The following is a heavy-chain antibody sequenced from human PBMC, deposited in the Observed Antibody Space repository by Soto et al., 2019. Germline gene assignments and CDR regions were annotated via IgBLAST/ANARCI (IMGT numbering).Heavy chain of an antibody. Sequence: PGESPKISCKVSGYRFTSYWIEWVRQAPGKGLEWMGIIYPGDSDTRYNPSFQGQVTISADQSTSTAYLQWSSLKASDSAIYFCARRGYSYGYDYWGQGTLVTVSS. D-gene: IGHD5-18*01. CDR3: ARRGYSYGYDY. J-gene: IGHJ4*02. V-gene: IGHV5-51*01. CDR1: GYRFTSYW. CDR2: IYPGDSDT.